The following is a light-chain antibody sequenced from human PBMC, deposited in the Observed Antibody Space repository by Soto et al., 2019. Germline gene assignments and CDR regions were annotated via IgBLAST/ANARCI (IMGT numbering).Light chain of an antibody. CDR1: QSIGSH. Sequence: EVVLTQSPATLSSSVGVRATLLCTASQSIGSHLAWYQQRPGQPPRLLLYDASHRPSGVPARFSGSVSGTFFTHSSSSREPEDFVDYYWQQRDQWAVTFGGATKVEFK. J-gene: IGKJ4*01. V-gene: IGKV3-11*01. CDR2: DAS. CDR3: QQRDQWAVT.